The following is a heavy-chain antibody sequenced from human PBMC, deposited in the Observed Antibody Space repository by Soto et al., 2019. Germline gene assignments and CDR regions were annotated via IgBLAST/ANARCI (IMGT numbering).Heavy chain of an antibody. V-gene: IGHV3-66*01. Sequence: GSLRLSCAASGFTVNNNYMSWVRQAPGKGLEWVSAIYSGGKTYYADPVKGRFIISRDNAKNSLYLQMNSLRAEDTAVYYCARGGGYDHYWGQGTLVTVSS. J-gene: IGHJ4*02. CDR3: ARGGGYDHY. D-gene: IGHD2-2*01. CDR2: IYSGGKT. CDR1: GFTVNNNY.